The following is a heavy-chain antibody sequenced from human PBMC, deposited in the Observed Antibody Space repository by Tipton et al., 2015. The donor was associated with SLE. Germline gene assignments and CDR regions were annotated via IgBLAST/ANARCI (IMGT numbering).Heavy chain of an antibody. CDR1: GFTFESYT. CDR3: ARDSGGSSYFYRAFDV. CDR2: INWNSVTI. Sequence: SLRLSCAASGFTFESYTMHWVRLTPGQGLEWVSGINWNSVTIAYADSVRGRFTVSRDNTKRSMYLQMDSLTPEDTALYLCARDSGGSSYFYRAFDVWGLGSTVIVSS. V-gene: IGHV3-9*01. J-gene: IGHJ6*02. D-gene: IGHD3-16*01.